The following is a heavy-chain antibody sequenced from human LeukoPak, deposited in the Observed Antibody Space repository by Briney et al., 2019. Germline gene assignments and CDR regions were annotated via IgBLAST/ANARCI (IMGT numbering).Heavy chain of an antibody. Sequence: ASVTVSFKASGYTFTSYGSSGVRQAPGQGREWMGWIRAYNGNTNYAQKMQGRVPMTPDTSTSPAYMQLRSLRSDETAVYYCARDLGVDYYASSGYYDYWGQGTLVTVSS. CDR2: IRAYNGNT. J-gene: IGHJ4*02. V-gene: IGHV1-18*01. CDR1: GYTFTSYG. CDR3: ARDLGVDYYASSGYYDY. D-gene: IGHD3-22*01.